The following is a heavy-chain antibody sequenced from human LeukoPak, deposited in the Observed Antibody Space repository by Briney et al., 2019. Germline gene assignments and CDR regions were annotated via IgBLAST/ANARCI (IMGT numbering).Heavy chain of an antibody. Sequence: SETLSLTCAVYGGSFSGYYWTWIRQPPGKGLEWIGYIYYSGSTYYNPSLKSRVTISVDTSKNQFSLKLSSVTAADTAVYYCARVGFYYYYGMDVWGQGTTVTVSS. CDR3: ARVGFYYYYGMDV. CDR1: GGSFSGYY. CDR2: IYYSGST. J-gene: IGHJ6*02. V-gene: IGHV4-30-4*08.